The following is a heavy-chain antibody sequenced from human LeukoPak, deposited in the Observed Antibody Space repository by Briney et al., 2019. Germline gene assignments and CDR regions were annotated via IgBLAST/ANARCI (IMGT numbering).Heavy chain of an antibody. J-gene: IGHJ5*02. Sequence: PGGSLRLSCAASGFALTSYAMSWVRQAPGQGLEWVSSSTYYADSVKGRFTISRDNSENTLHLQMNSLRVEDTAIYFCARCMVLRQGWCNWFGPWGQGTLVTVSS. CDR1: GFALTSYA. CDR2: ST. D-gene: IGHD2-8*01. CDR3: ARCMVLRQGWCNWFGP. V-gene: IGHV3-23*01.